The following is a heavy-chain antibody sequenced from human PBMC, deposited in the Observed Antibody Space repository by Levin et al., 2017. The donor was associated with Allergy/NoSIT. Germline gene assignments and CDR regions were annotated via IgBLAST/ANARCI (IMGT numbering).Heavy chain of an antibody. CDR1: GFSLSTSGMR. CDR3: ARCSSWYSSHDFDY. CDR2: IDWDDDK. Sequence: QTLSLTCTFSGFSLSTSGMRVSWIRQPPGKALEWLARIDWDDDKFYSTSLKTRLTISKDTSKNQVVLTVTNMDPVDTATYYCARCSSWYSSHDFDYWGQGTLVTVSS. D-gene: IGHD6-13*01. J-gene: IGHJ4*02. V-gene: IGHV2-70*04.